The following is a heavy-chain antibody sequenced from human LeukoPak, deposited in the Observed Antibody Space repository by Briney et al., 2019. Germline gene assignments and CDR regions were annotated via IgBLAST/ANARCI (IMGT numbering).Heavy chain of an antibody. CDR3: ARHSPGGSSSSEDFDY. D-gene: IGHD6-6*01. J-gene: IGHJ4*02. CDR2: IYYSGST. CDR1: GGSISSYY. V-gene: IGHV4-59*08. Sequence: PSETLSLTCTVSGGSISSYYWSWIRQPPGKGLEWIGYIYYSGSTNYNPSLKSRVTISVDTSKNQFSLKLSSVTAADTAVYYCARHSPGGSSSSEDFDYWGQGTLVTVSS.